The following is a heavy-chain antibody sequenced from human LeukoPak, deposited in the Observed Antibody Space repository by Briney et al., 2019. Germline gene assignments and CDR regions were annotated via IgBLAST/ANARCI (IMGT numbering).Heavy chain of an antibody. CDR1: GGSISSYY. CDR2: FYYSGST. V-gene: IGHV4-59*01. CDR3: ARHSGYDYRFDY. D-gene: IGHD5-12*01. J-gene: IGHJ4*02. Sequence: SETLSLTCTVSGGSISSYYWSWIRQPPGKGLEWIGYFYYSGSTSYNPSLRSRVTISVDTSKNQFSLKLSSVTAADTAVYYCARHSGYDYRFDYWGQGALVTVSS.